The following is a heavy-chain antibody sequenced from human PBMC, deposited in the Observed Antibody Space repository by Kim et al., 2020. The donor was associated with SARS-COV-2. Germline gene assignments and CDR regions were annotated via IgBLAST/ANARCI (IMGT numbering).Heavy chain of an antibody. V-gene: IGHV4-39*07. CDR1: GGSISSSSYY. D-gene: IGHD2-2*01. J-gene: IGHJ4*02. CDR3: ARDLGGIVVVPTLFDY. CDR2: IYYSGST. Sequence: SETLSLTCTVSGGSISSSSYYWGWIRQPPGKGLEWIGSIYYSGSTYYNPSLKSRVTISVDTSKNQFSLKLSSVTAADTAVYYCARDLGGIVVVPTLFDYWGQGTLVTVSS.